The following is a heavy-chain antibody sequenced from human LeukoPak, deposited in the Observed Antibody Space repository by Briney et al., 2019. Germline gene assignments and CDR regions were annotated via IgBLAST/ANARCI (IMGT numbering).Heavy chain of an antibody. V-gene: IGHV3-74*01. Sequence: PGGSLRLSCVVSGFTFSSYWMHWVRQAPGKGLVWVSRINSDGSSIRYADPVKGRFTISRDNAKNTLYLQMNSLRAEDTAVYYCARVNDILTGYYLGGAFDPWGQGTLVTVSS. CDR1: GFTFSSYW. J-gene: IGHJ5*02. D-gene: IGHD3-9*01. CDR2: INSDGSSI. CDR3: ARVNDILTGYYLGGAFDP.